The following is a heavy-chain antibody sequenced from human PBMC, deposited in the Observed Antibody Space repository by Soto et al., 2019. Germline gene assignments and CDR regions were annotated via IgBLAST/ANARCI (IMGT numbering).Heavy chain of an antibody. J-gene: IGHJ4*02. D-gene: IGHD3-9*01. CDR2: LSGGGSTT. CDR3: ANEPEYHILTGCDY. Sequence: EVQLLESGGGFVQPGASLRLSCAASGFTFSLSAMSWVRQAPGRGLDWVSALSGGGSTTDYADSVEGRFTISRDNSKNAVPLQMNSLRAEDTAVYYCANEPEYHILTGCDYWGQGALVTVSS. CDR1: GFTFSLSA. V-gene: IGHV3-23*01.